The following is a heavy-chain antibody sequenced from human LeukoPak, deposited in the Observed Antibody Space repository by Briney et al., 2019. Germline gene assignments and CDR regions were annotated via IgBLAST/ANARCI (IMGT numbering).Heavy chain of an antibody. V-gene: IGHV3-30-3*01. CDR2: ISDDGSNK. CDR3: ATRTSGAFDF. Sequence: GGSLRLSCAASGFTFSNYAVHWVRQAPGKGLEWVALISDDGSNKYYTNSVKGRFTIYRDNSKNTLYLQMNGLRAEDTAVYYCATRTSGAFDFWGQGTMVIVS. CDR1: GFTFSNYA. J-gene: IGHJ3*01.